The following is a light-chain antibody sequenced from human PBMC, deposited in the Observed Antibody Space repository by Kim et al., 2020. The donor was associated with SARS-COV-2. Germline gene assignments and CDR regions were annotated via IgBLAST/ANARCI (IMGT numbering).Light chain of an antibody. J-gene: IGKJ2*01. CDR3: QQSYRTPPT. V-gene: IGKV1-39*01. CDR2: AAS. CDR1: QNINNY. Sequence: DIRMTQSPSSLSASVGDRVTITCRASQNINNYLNWYQQKPGKAPKFLIYAASSLQTGVPSRFSGSGSGTDFTLTISSLQPEDFATYYCQQSYRTPPTFGQGTKLEI.